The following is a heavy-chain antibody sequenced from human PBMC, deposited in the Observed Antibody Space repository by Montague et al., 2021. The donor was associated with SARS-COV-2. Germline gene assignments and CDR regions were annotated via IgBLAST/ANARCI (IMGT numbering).Heavy chain of an antibody. V-gene: IGHV4-34*01. Sequence: SETLSLTCAVYGGSFSGYYWRWIRQPPGKGLEWIGEINHSGSTNYNPSRKSRATISVDTSKNQFSLELSSVTAADTAVYYCARALPVTTFFYSYYGTDVWGQGNTVPVSS. CDR2: INHSGST. CDR3: ARALPVTTFFYSYYGTDV. J-gene: IGHJ6*02. CDR1: GGSFSGYY. D-gene: IGHD4-17*01.